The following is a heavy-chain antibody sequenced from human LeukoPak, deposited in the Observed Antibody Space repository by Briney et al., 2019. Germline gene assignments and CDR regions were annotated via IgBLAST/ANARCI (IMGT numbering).Heavy chain of an antibody. CDR3: ARDERGSYGSTPFVY. V-gene: IGHV3-48*01. CDR1: GFTFSSYS. D-gene: IGHD5-18*01. Sequence: PGGSLRLSCAASGFTFSSYSMNWVRQAPGKGLEWVSYISSSSSTIYYADSVKGRFTISRDNAKNSLYLQMNSLRAEDTAVYYCARDERGSYGSTPFVYWGQGTLVTVSS. CDR2: ISSSSSTI. J-gene: IGHJ4*02.